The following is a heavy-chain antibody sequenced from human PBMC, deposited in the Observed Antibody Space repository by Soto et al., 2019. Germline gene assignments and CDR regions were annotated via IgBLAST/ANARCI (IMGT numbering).Heavy chain of an antibody. J-gene: IGHJ4*02. D-gene: IGHD3-9*01. Sequence: QVQLVESGGGVVQPGRSLRLSCAASGFTFTAYAMHWVRQAPGKGLEWVAVISYDGSNNFYADSVKGRFTISRDNSKNTLDLQMNSLRAEDTAVYYCARVGGYYDILTGPFDYWGPGTLVTVSS. CDR3: ARVGGYYDILTGPFDY. CDR1: GFTFTAYA. CDR2: ISYDGSNN. V-gene: IGHV3-30-3*01.